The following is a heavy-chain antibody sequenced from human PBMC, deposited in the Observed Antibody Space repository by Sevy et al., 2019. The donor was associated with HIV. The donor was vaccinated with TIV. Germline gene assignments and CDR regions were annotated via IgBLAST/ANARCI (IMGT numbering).Heavy chain of an antibody. D-gene: IGHD2-2*01. J-gene: IGHJ6*02. V-gene: IGHV1-24*01. CDR2: FDPVDGER. CDR3: ATDLSTLPQNYYYYYGMDV. CDR1: GHTLSQLS. Sequence: ASVKVSCKVTGHTLSQLSMHWVRQAPGKGLEWMGSFDPVDGERIYAQRFQGRVTMTEDTSADTAYMEVRSLRSEDTAVYFCATDLSTLPQNYYYYYGMDVWGQGATVTVSS.